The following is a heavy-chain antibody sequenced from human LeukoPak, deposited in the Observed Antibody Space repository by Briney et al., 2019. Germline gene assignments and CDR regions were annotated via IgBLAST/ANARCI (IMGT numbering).Heavy chain of an antibody. D-gene: IGHD5-24*01. CDR3: ARSERWLQLVDY. Sequence: PGGSLRLSCAASGFTFSSYSMNWVRQAPGKGLEWVSSISSSSSYIYYADSVKGRFTISRDNAKNSLYLQMNSLRAEDTAVYYCARSERWLQLVDYWGQGTLVTVSS. V-gene: IGHV3-21*01. CDR2: ISSSSSYI. J-gene: IGHJ4*02. CDR1: GFTFSSYS.